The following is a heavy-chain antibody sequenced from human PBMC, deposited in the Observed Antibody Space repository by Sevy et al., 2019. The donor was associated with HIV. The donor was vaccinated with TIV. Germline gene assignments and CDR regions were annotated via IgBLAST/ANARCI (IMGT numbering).Heavy chain of an antibody. V-gene: IGHV3-23*01. J-gene: IGHJ3*02. Sequence: GGSLRLSCAVSGFTFGSHDMTWVRQAPGKGLEWVSGISGAGGGKWYADSVKGRFAISRDNSKNTLYLQMNTLRTEDTAMYYCARDLRSNFFYASDIWGQGTMVTVSS. CDR3: ARDLRSNFFYASDI. CDR1: GFTFGSHD. CDR2: ISGAGGGK. D-gene: IGHD3-3*01.